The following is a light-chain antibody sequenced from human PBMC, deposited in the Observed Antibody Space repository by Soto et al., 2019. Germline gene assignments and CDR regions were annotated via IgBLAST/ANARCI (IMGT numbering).Light chain of an antibody. CDR1: RDDIGAYDY. CDR2: EVT. Sequence: QSVLTQPASVSGSPGQSITISCAGTRDDIGAYDYVSWCQQLPGNAPKLLVYEVTNRPSGVSDRFSGSKSGNTASLTISGLQAEDEADYYCNSYTNSSAVVFGGGTK. V-gene: IGLV2-14*01. CDR3: NSYTNSSAVV. J-gene: IGLJ2*01.